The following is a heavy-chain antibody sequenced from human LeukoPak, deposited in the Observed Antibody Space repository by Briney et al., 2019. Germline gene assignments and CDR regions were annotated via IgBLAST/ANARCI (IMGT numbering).Heavy chain of an antibody. V-gene: IGHV1-2*02. J-gene: IGHJ3*02. D-gene: IGHD1-14*01. CDR2: INPDSGGT. CDR1: GYTFTDYY. CDR3: ARDRAGGTPGMAFDI. Sequence: ASVKVSCKASGYTFTDYYMHWVRQAPGQGLEWMGWINPDSGGTNYAQRFQGRVTMTRDTSISTAYMELSRLRSDDTAVYYCARDRAGGTPGMAFDIWGQGTMVTVSS.